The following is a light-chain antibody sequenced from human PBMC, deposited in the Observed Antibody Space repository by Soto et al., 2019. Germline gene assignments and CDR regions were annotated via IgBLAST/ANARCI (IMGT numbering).Light chain of an antibody. V-gene: IGLV1-44*01. Sequence: QSVLTQSPSASGTPGQRVSISCSGSTSNIGTNTVSWYQHVPGTAPKLLIDSNDQRPSAVPGRFSGSKSGTSASLAISGLLSEDEADYYCATWDDSLNVVFGGGTKFTVL. J-gene: IGLJ2*01. CDR3: ATWDDSLNVV. CDR1: TSNIGTNT. CDR2: SND.